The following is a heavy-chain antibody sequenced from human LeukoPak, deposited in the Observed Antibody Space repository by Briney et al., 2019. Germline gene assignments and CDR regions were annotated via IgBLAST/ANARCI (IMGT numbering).Heavy chain of an antibody. J-gene: IGHJ4*02. D-gene: IGHD2-2*02. Sequence: PGGSLRLSCAASGFTFSSYGMHWVRQAPGKGLEWVAVIWYDGSNKYYADSVKGRFTISRDNSRDTLFLQMNSLRPDDTAVYYCAKNRIPTSITPDSWGQGTLVTVSS. CDR1: GFTFSSYG. CDR2: IWYDGSNK. V-gene: IGHV3-33*03. CDR3: AKNRIPTSITPDS.